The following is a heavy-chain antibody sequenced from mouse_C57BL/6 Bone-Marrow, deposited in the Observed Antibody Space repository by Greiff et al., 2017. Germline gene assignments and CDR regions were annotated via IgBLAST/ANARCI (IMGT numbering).Heavy chain of an antibody. Sequence: QVQLQQPGAELVMPGASVKLSCKASGYTFTSYWMHWVKQRPGQGLEWIGEIDPSDSYTNYNQKFKGKSTLTVDKSSSTAYMQLSSLTSADSAVYYCARCSSYYGSSYVDDYWGQGTTLTVSS. D-gene: IGHD1-1*01. CDR3: ARCSSYYGSSYVDDY. V-gene: IGHV1-69*01. CDR2: IDPSDSYT. J-gene: IGHJ2*01. CDR1: GYTFTSYW.